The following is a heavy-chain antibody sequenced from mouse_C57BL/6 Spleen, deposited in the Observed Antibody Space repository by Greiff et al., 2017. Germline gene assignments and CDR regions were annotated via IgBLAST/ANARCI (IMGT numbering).Heavy chain of an antibody. Sequence: VQLQQSGAELVRPGTSVKVSCKASGYAFTNYLIEWVKQRPGQGLEWIGVINPGSGGTKYDEKFKGKATLPADKSSSTAYMQHSSLISDVSAVYFCARRPYYYDVEYYAMDYWGQGTSVTVSS. CDR1: GYAFTNYL. CDR3: ARRPYYYDVEYYAMDY. CDR2: INPGSGGT. J-gene: IGHJ4*01. D-gene: IGHD2-4*01. V-gene: IGHV1-54*01.